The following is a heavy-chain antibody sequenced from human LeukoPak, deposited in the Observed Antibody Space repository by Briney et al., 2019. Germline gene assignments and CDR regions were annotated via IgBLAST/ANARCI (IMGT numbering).Heavy chain of an antibody. CDR2: MNPNSGNT. J-gene: IGHJ4*02. D-gene: IGHD6-19*01. CDR1: GYTFTSYV. CDR3: ATARSFTAVARTPFDY. V-gene: IGHV1-8*01. Sequence: ASVKVSCKASGYTFTSYVINWVRQATGQGLEWMGWMNPNSGNTGYAQKFQGRVTMTRNTSISTAYMELSSLTSEDTAVYYCATARSFTAVARTPFDYWGQGTLVTVSS.